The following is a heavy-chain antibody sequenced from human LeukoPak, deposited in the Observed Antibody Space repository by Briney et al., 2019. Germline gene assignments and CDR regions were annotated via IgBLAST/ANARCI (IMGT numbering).Heavy chain of an antibody. D-gene: IGHD4-17*01. J-gene: IGHJ4*02. CDR3: ARDSYGDANFDT. V-gene: IGHV3-23*01. Sequence: SGGSLRLSCAASGFTFSSYAMSWVRQAPGKGLEWVSAISGSGGSTYYADSVQGRFTISRDNAKNAVFLQMNSLRAEDTAVYYCARDSYGDANFDTWGQGTLVTVSS. CDR1: GFTFSSYA. CDR2: ISGSGGST.